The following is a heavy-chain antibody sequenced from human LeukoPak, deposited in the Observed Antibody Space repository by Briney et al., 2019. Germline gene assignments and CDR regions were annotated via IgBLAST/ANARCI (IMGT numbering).Heavy chain of an antibody. CDR1: GFTFSSYW. J-gene: IGHJ4*02. CDR3: AKDPSGGSYSVF. V-gene: IGHV3-74*01. CDR2: INSDGSST. Sequence: GGSLRLSCAASGFTFSSYWMHWVRQAPGKGLVWVSRINSDGSSTSYADSVKGRFTISRDNSKNTLYLQMNSLRAEDTAVYYCAKDPSGGSYSVFWGQGTLVTVSS. D-gene: IGHD1-26*01.